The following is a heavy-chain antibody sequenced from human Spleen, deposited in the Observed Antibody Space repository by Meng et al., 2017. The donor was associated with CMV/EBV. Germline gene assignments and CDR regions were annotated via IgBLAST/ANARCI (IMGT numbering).Heavy chain of an antibody. D-gene: IGHD2-2*01. J-gene: IGHJ6*02. CDR1: GFAFSSYG. CDR2: ISSSSSYI. V-gene: IGHV3-21*01. Sequence: GGSLRLSCAASGFAFSSYGLHWVRQAAGKGLEWVSSISSSSSYIYYADSVKGRFTISRDNAKNSLYLQMNSLRAEDTAVYYCARAIVVVPALYYYYGMDVWGQGTTVTVSS. CDR3: ARAIVVVPALYYYYGMDV.